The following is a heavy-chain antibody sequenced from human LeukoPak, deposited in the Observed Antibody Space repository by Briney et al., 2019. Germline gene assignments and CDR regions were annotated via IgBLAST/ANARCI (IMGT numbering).Heavy chain of an antibody. V-gene: IGHV3-74*01. J-gene: IGHJ3*02. CDR1: LFTPSSYW. D-gene: IGHD3/OR15-3a*01. Sequence: PGGSLRLSCAPPLFTPSSYWTRSVRPSPGKGLLWVSRINSDESSTTYADSVKGRFTISRDNAKNTLYLQVNSLRVEDTAVYYCARDWTNGAFDIWGQGTMVTVSS. CDR3: ARDWTNGAFDI. CDR2: INSDESST.